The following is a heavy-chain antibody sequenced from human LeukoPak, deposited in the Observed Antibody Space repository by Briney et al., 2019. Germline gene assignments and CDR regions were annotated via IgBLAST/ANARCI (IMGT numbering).Heavy chain of an antibody. CDR1: GFTFSGYH. D-gene: IGHD1-14*01. V-gene: IGHV3-11*05. CDR3: ARDIDLSAGIMDV. CDR2: IVTRSTYT. J-gene: IGHJ6*02. Sequence: GGSLRLSCAASGFTFSGYHMSWIRQAPGKGLEWVSFIVTRSTYTNYADSAKGRFTISRDNAKISLYLQMNSLRAEDTAVYYCARDIDLSAGIMDVWGPGTTVTVSS.